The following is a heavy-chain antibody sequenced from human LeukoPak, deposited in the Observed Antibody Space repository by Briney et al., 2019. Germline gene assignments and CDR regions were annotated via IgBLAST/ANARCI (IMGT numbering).Heavy chain of an antibody. J-gene: IGHJ4*02. D-gene: IGHD3-16*01. V-gene: IGHV3-23*01. CDR2: ISGSGGSS. CDR1: GCTFSSYA. CDR3: AKDIDLTYYFDY. Sequence: GGSLRLSCAASGCTFSSYAMSWVRQAPGKGLEWVSAISGSGGSSYYADSVKGRFTISRDNSKNTLYLQMNSLRAEDTAVYYCAKDIDLTYYFDYWGQGTLVTVSS.